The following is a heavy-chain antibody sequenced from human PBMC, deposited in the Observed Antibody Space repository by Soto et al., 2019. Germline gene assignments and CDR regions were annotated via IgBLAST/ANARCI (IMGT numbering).Heavy chain of an antibody. CDR3: ARDTHSACGWFDT. J-gene: IGHJ5*02. D-gene: IGHD2-21*01. CDR1: GGTSRSLS. CDR2: ITPLFGIP. V-gene: IGHV1-69*17. Sequence: QVQLVQSGAEVKKPGSSVKVSCKASGGTSRSLSITWVRQAPGQGVEWMGGITPLFGIPNYPQKFQGRLTITADKSTGTAYLELSSLRSEDTAVYYRARDTHSACGWFDTWGRGTLVTVSS.